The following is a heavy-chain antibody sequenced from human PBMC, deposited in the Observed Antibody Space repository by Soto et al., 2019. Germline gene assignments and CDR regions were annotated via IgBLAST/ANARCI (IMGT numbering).Heavy chain of an antibody. Sequence: HVTLKESGPVLVKPTETLTLTCTVSGFSLSNARMGVSWIRQPPGKALEWLAHIFSNDEKSYSTSLKSRLTISKDTSKSQVVLTMTNMDPVDTATYYCARMEGYNWNLASGMDVWGQGTTVTVSS. CDR1: GFSLSNARMG. D-gene: IGHD1-1*01. CDR3: ARMEGYNWNLASGMDV. V-gene: IGHV2-26*01. J-gene: IGHJ6*02. CDR2: IFSNDEK.